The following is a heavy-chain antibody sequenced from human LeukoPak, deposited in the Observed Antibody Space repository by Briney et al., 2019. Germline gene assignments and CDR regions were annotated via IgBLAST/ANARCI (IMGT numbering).Heavy chain of an antibody. J-gene: IGHJ5*02. Sequence: PSETLSLTCTVSGGSISSGSYYWSWIRQPAGKGLEWIGRIYTSGSTNYNPSLKSRVTISVDTSKNQFSLKLSSVTAADTAVYYCARHEAWKVMITFGTGWFDPWGQGTLVTVSS. CDR3: ARHEAWKVMITFGTGWFDP. V-gene: IGHV4-61*02. CDR1: GGSISSGSYY. D-gene: IGHD3-16*01. CDR2: IYTSGST.